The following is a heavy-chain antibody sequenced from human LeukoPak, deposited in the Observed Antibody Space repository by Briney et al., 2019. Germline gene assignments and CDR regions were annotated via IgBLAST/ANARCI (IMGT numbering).Heavy chain of an antibody. D-gene: IGHD1-26*01. CDR1: GGSISSSSYY. CDR2: IYYSGSA. CDR3: ARGYEVRATRVLWHYFDY. V-gene: IGHV4-39*07. J-gene: IGHJ4*02. Sequence: SETLSLTCTVSGGSISSSSYYWGWIRQPPGKGLEWIGSIYYSGSAYYNPSLKSRVTISVDTSKNQFSLKLSSVTAADTAVYYCARGYEVRATRVLWHYFDYWGQGTLVTVSS.